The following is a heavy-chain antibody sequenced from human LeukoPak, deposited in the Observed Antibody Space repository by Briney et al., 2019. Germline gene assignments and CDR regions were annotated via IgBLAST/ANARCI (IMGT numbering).Heavy chain of an antibody. V-gene: IGHV3-23*01. J-gene: IGHJ4*02. CDR2: ISGSGGST. D-gene: IGHD3-22*01. CDR3: TRDSYDSSPDFDY. Sequence: GGSLRLSCAASGFTFSNYVMSWVRQAPGRGLEWVSAISGSGGSTYYADSVKGRFTISRNNAKNSLFLQMNSLRAEDTAVYYCTRDSYDSSPDFDYWGQGTLVTVSS. CDR1: GFTFSNYV.